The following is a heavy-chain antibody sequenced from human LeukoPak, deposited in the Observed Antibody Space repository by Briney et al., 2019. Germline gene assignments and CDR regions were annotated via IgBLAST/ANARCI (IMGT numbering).Heavy chain of an antibody. CDR1: GYTFTGYY. CDR3: ARARGTGTADY. V-gene: IGHV1-2*02. CDR2: INPNSGGT. D-gene: IGHD1-7*01. J-gene: IGHJ4*02. Sequence: ASVKVSCKASGYTFTGYYMHWVRQAPGQGLEWMGWINPNSGGTNYAQKVQGRVTMTRDTSISTAYMELSRLRSDDTAVYYCARARGTGTADYWGQGTLVTVSS.